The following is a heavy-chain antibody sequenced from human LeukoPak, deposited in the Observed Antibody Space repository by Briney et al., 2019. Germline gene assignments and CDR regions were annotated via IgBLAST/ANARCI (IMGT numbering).Heavy chain of an antibody. Sequence: SETLSLTCAVSGGSISSSNWWSWVRQPPGKGLEWIGSIYYSGSTYYNPSLKSRVTISVDTSKNQFSLKLSSVTAADTAVYYCARQMAVYCSSTSCYLGAFDIWGQGTMVTVSS. V-gene: IGHV4-39*01. CDR3: ARQMAVYCSSTSCYLGAFDI. CDR1: GGSISSSNW. CDR2: IYYSGST. D-gene: IGHD2-2*01. J-gene: IGHJ3*02.